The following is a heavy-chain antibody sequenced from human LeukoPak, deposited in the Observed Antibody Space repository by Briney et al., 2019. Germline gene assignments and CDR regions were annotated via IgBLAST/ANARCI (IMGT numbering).Heavy chain of an antibody. J-gene: IGHJ1*01. CDR3: ARGVYYDSSGYYSGYKAEYFQH. V-gene: IGHV1-46*01. CDR1: GYTFTSYY. Sequence: GASVKVSCKASGYTFTSYYMHWVRQAPGQGLEWMGIINPSGGSTSYAQKLQGRVTMTRDTSTSTVYMELSSLRSEDTAVYYCARGVYYDSSGYYSGYKAEYFQHWGQGTLVTVSS. D-gene: IGHD3-22*01. CDR2: INPSGGST.